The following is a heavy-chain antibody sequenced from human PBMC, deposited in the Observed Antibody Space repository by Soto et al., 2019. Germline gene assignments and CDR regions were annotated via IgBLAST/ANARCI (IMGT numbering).Heavy chain of an antibody. CDR3: ARSPKQLYSSSLSSWFDP. D-gene: IGHD6-13*01. CDR2: INAGNGNT. V-gene: IGHV1-3*01. Sequence: ASVKVSSKASGYTFTSYSMHWVRQAPGQRLEWMGWINAGNGNTKYSQKFQGRVTITRDTSASTAYMELSSLRSEDTAVCYCARSPKQLYSSSLSSWFDPWGQGTLVTVSS. J-gene: IGHJ5*02. CDR1: GYTFTSYS.